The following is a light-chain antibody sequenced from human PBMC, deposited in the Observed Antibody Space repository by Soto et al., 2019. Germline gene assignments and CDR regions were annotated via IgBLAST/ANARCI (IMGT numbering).Light chain of an antibody. J-gene: IGKJ1*01. CDR1: QSVRNF. Sequence: DIQMTQSPSNLSASVGDRVTITCRASQSVRNFLAWYQQKAGEAPKVVVYDASSLESGVPSRFSGSGSGTEFTLTISSLQPDDFATYYCQQYDDYWTFGPGTKVEVK. CDR2: DAS. V-gene: IGKV1-5*01. CDR3: QQYDDYWT.